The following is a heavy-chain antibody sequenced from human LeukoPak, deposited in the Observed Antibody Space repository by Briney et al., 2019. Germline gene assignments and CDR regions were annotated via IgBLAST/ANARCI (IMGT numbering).Heavy chain of an antibody. CDR2: MNPNSGNT. V-gene: IGHV1-8*01. D-gene: IGHD2-15*01. CDR3: ARGVHTELLLPHY. J-gene: IGHJ4*02. Sequence: ASVKVSCKASGYTFTSYDINWVRQATGQGLEWMGWMNPNSGNTGYAQKFQGRVTMARNTSISTAYMELGSLRSEDTAVYYCARGVHTELLLPHYWGQGTLVTVSS. CDR1: GYTFTSYD.